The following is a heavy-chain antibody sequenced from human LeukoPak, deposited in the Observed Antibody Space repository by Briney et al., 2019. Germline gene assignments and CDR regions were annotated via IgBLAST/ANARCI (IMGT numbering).Heavy chain of an antibody. J-gene: IGHJ4*02. CDR3: ARHFDN. CDR1: GVSIVTTSYD. V-gene: IGHV4-39*01. CDR2: ISYGGST. Sequence: SETLSLTCTVSGVSIVTTSYDWGWIRQPPGKGLEWIGSISYGGSTDYNPSLKSRVTLSLDASKNQFSLRVSSVTAADTAVYYRARHFDNWGQGTLVTVSS.